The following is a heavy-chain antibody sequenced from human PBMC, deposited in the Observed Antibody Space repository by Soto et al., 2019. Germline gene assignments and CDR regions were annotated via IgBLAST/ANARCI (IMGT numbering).Heavy chain of an antibody. J-gene: IGHJ4*01. D-gene: IGHD6-6*01. CDR3: ASEDSSSPIDY. Sequence: ASVKVSCKASGYTFTSYGISWVREAPGQGLEWMGWISAYNGNTNYAQKLQGRVTMTTATSTSTAYMELRSLRSDDTAVYYCASEDSSSPIDYWGQGTMVTVSS. V-gene: IGHV1-18*01. CDR1: GYTFTSYG. CDR2: ISAYNGNT.